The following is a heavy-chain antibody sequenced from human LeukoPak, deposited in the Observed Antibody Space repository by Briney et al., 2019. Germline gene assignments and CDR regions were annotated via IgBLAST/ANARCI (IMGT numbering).Heavy chain of an antibody. CDR3: AKLGGPYNWDYAGLNYMDV. CDR2: ISGSGVNT. CDR1: GFTFSSYA. Sequence: GGSLRLSCAASGFTFSSYAMTWVRQAPGTGLEWVSGISGSGVNTYYADSVKGRFTISRDNSKNTLYLQMNSLRAEDTAVYYCAKLGGPYNWDYAGLNYMDVWGKGTTFTVSS. D-gene: IGHD1-7*01. V-gene: IGHV3-23*01. J-gene: IGHJ6*03.